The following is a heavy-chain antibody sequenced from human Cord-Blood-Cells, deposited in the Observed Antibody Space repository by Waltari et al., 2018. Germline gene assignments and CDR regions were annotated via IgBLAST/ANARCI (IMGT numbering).Heavy chain of an antibody. CDR1: GGSFSGYY. J-gene: IGHJ4*02. D-gene: IGHD2-15*01. CDR3: AALYCSGGSCSPERRYFDY. V-gene: IGHV4-34*01. Sequence: QVQLQQWGAGLLKRSETLSLTCAVYGGSFSGYYWSWIRQPPGKGLEWIGEINHSGTTNHNPSLKRRVTISVDTSKNQFSLKLSSVTAADTAVYYCAALYCSGGSCSPERRYFDYWGQGTLVTVSS. CDR2: INHSGTT.